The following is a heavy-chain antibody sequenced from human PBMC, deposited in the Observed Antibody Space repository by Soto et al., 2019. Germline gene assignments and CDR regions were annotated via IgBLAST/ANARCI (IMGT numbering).Heavy chain of an antibody. CDR3: ARRGNYGILTGYYHDY. V-gene: IGHV3-21*01. CDR1: GFTFSSYS. D-gene: IGHD3-9*01. CDR2: ISSSSSYI. Sequence: GGSLRLSCAASGFTFSSYSMNWVRQAPGKGLEWVSSISSSSSYIYYADSVKGRFTISRDNAKNSLYLQMNSLRAEDTAVYYCARRGNYGILTGYYHDYWGQGTLVTVSS. J-gene: IGHJ4*02.